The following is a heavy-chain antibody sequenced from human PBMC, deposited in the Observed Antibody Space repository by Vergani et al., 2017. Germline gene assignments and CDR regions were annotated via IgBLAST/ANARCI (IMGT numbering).Heavy chain of an antibody. V-gene: IGHV1-18*01. J-gene: IGHJ4*02. CDR3: AADLFPYSGSYYARDY. D-gene: IGHD1-26*01. CDR2: ISAYNGNT. Sequence: QVQLVQSGAEVKKPGASVKVSCKASGYTFTSYGISWVRQAPGQGLEWMGWISAYNGNTNYAQKFQERVTITRDMSTSTAYMELSSLRSEDTAVYYCAADLFPYSGSYYARDYWGQGTLVTVSS. CDR1: GYTFTSYG.